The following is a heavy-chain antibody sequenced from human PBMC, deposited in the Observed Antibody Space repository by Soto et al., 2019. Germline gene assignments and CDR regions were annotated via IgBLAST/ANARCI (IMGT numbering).Heavy chain of an antibody. J-gene: IGHJ4*02. D-gene: IGHD3-22*01. CDR1: GFTFSDYY. V-gene: IGHV3-11*01. CDR3: AKMSSENYYDPVFS. CDR2: ISSSGNTI. Sequence: QVQLVESGGGLVKTSESLTIACAASGFTFSDYYMSWVRQAPGKGLEWVSYISSSGNTIYYAVSVKGRFTISRDNAKNLVYLQMNSRRAEDTALYFCAKMSSENYYDPVFSWGQGTLVTVAS.